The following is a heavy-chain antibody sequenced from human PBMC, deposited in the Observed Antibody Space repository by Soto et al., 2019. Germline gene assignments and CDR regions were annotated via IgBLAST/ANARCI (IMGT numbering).Heavy chain of an antibody. V-gene: IGHV5-10-1*01. CDR1: GYSFTSYW. D-gene: IGHD6-6*01. CDR2: IDPSDSYT. J-gene: IGHJ4*02. Sequence: GESLKISCKGSGYSFTSYWISWVRQMPGKCLEWMGRIDPSDSYTNYSPSFQGHVTISADKSISTAYLQWSSLKASDTAMYYCARVEYSSSSVRPESLAYWGQGTLVTVSS. CDR3: ARVEYSSSSVRPESLAY.